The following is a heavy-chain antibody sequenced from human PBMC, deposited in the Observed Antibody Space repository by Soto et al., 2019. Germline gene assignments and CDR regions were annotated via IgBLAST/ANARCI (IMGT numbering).Heavy chain of an antibody. CDR3: ARAGGLLLDY. CDR1: GFTFSSYA. V-gene: IGHV3-30-3*01. CDR2: ISYDGSNK. Sequence: QVQLVESGGGVVQPGRSLRLSCAASGFTFSSYAMHWVRQAPGKGLEWVAVISYDGSNKYYADSLKGRFTISRDISKNTLYLQMNSLWAEDTAVYYCARAGGLLLDYWGQGTLVTVSS. D-gene: IGHD2-15*01. J-gene: IGHJ4*02.